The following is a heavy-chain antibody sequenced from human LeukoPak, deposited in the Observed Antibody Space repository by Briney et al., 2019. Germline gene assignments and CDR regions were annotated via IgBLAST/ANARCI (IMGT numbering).Heavy chain of an antibody. CDR2: TRNKANSYTT. CDR1: GFTFSDHY. D-gene: IGHD2-15*01. Sequence: GSLRLSCAASGFTFSDHYMDWVRQAPGKGLEWVGRTRNKANSYTTEYAASVKGRFTISRDDSKNSLYLQMNSLKTEDTAVYYCARESGLSAFDYWGQENLVTVSS. J-gene: IGHJ4*02. V-gene: IGHV3-72*01. CDR3: ARESGLSAFDY.